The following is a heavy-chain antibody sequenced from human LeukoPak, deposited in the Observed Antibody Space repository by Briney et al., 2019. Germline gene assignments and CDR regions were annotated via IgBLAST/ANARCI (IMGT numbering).Heavy chain of an antibody. CDR2: IIPIFGTA. Sequence: ASVKVSCKASGGTFSSYAISWVRQAPGQGFEWMGGIIPIFGTANYAQKFQGRVTITTDESTSTAYMELSSLRSEDTAVYYCARHYYDSSGYYRNAFDIWGQGTMVTVSS. CDR3: ARHYYDSSGYYRNAFDI. V-gene: IGHV1-69*05. D-gene: IGHD3-22*01. CDR1: GGTFSSYA. J-gene: IGHJ3*02.